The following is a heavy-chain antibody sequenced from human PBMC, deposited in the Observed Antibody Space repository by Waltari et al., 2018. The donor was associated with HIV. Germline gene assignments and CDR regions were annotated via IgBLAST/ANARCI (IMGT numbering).Heavy chain of an antibody. CDR3: AREIFATRGFGPMLNF. CDR2: INPKTSDT. CDR1: GYTFSDYF. D-gene: IGHD3-16*01. Sequence: VQLVEYGPELRRPGAVLKVSCKAYGYTFSDYFMHGVRQAPRHGLDWVGRINPKTSDTNDALMFQDMVTVTRDRSLFTAYLKLSGLTPDYTAIYYCAREIFATRGFGPMLNFWGQGTVVSVSS. J-gene: IGHJ4*01. V-gene: IGHV1-2*06.